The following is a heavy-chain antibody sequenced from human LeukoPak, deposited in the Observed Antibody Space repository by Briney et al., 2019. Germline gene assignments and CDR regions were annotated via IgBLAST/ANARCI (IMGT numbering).Heavy chain of an antibody. Sequence: GGSLRLSCAASGFTFSGAWMHWVRQAPGKGLMWVSRINDDGSSTRHADSVKGRFTISRDNAKNTLYLQMNSLRAEDTAVYYCARVSGPGMNEYYHLWGQGNLVTVSS. V-gene: IGHV3-74*01. J-gene: IGHJ4*02. CDR3: ARVSGPGMNEYYHL. CDR2: INDDGSST. D-gene: IGHD2-2*01. CDR1: GFTFSGAW.